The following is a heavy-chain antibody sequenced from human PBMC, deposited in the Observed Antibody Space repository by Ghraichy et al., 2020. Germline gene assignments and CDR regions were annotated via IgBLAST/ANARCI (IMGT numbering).Heavy chain of an antibody. Sequence: SQTLSLTCAVYGGSSSDYYWSWFRQPPGKGLEWIGEIGPRGSTKYNLSLKSRVTISIDTSKNQFSLNLNSVTAADMAVYYCARHISAAFDVWGQGTMVTVSS. J-gene: IGHJ3*01. CDR3: ARHISAAFDV. CDR2: IGPRGST. D-gene: IGHD2-21*01. CDR1: GGSSSDYY. V-gene: IGHV4-34*01.